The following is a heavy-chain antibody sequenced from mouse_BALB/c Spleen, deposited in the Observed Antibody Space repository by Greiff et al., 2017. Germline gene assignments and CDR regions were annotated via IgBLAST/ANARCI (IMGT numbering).Heavy chain of an antibody. D-gene: IGHD1-1*01. Sequence: VKLQESGAELARPGASVKLSCKASGYTFTSYWMQWVKQRPGQGLEWIGAIYPGDGDTRYTQKFKGKATLTADKSSSTAYMQLSSLASEDSAVYYCARYYYYGSSYFDYWGQGTTLTVSS. V-gene: IGHV1-87*01. CDR3: ARYYYYGSSYFDY. J-gene: IGHJ2*01. CDR2: IYPGDGDT. CDR1: GYTFTSYW.